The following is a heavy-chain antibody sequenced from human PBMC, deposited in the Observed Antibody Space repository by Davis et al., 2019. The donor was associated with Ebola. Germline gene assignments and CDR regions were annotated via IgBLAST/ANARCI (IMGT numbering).Heavy chain of an antibody. Sequence: ASVKVSCKASGYTFTGYYMHWVRQAPGQGLEWMGWINPNSGGTNYAQKFQGRVTMTRDTSISTAYMELSRLRSDDTAVYYCARDRGSYFPGDYWGQGTLVTVSS. CDR1: GYTFTGYY. J-gene: IGHJ4*02. CDR3: ARDRGSYFPGDY. V-gene: IGHV1-2*02. D-gene: IGHD1-26*01. CDR2: INPNSGGT.